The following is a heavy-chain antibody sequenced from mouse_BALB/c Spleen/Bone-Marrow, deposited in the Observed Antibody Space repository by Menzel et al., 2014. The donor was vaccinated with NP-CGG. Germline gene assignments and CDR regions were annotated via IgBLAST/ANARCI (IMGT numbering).Heavy chain of an antibody. D-gene: IGHD2-1*01. Sequence: QVQLQQSGPELVKPGASVKISCKASGYSFTSYYIHWVKQRPGQGLEWIGWIFPGSGNTKYNEKFKGKATLTADTSSGTAYMQLSSLTSEDSAVYFCARSGYVGNYPYFDYWGQGTTLTVSS. V-gene: IGHV1-66*01. CDR2: IFPGSGNT. J-gene: IGHJ2*01. CDR1: GYSFTSYY. CDR3: ARSGYVGNYPYFDY.